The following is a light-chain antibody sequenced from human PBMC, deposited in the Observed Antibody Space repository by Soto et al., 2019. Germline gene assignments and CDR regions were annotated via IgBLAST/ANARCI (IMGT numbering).Light chain of an antibody. Sequence: DIQMNQSPSSVSASVGDRVTITCRASQAIDSWLAWYQQKPGEAPKLLIFTGSLLHSGVPPRFSGSGSGTDFTLTISSLQPEDFATYYCQQTLSFPPTFGQGTKG. V-gene: IGKV1-12*01. CDR1: QAIDSW. J-gene: IGKJ1*01. CDR3: QQTLSFPPT. CDR2: TGS.